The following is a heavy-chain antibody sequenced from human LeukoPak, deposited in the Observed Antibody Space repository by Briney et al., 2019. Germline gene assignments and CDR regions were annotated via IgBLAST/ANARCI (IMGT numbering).Heavy chain of an antibody. V-gene: IGHV4-4*02. Sequence: PSETLSLTCAVSGGSISSSNWWSWVRQPPGKGLEWIGEIYHSGSTNYNPSLKSRVTISVDKSKNQFSLKLSSVTAADTAVYYCARRRITMVRGVIASALTQPKSSYWYFDLWGRGTLVTVSS. CDR2: IYHSGST. J-gene: IGHJ2*01. CDR1: GGSISSSNW. D-gene: IGHD3-10*01. CDR3: ARRRITMVRGVIASALTQPKSSYWYFDL.